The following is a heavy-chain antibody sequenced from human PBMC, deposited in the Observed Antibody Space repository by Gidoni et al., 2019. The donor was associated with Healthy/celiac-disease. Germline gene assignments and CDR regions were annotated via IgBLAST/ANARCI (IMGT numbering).Heavy chain of an antibody. D-gene: IGHD1-26*01. CDR2: INHRGST. V-gene: IGHV4-34*01. CDR1: GGSFSGYY. Sequence: QVQLQQWGAGLLTPSETLSLTGAVYGGSFSGYYWSWIRQPPGKGLDWMGEINHRGSTNSNPSLKIRVPISVDTSKNQFSLKLSSVTAADTAVYYCARGQWELGRREFDYWGQGTLVTVSS. J-gene: IGHJ4*02. CDR3: ARGQWELGRREFDY.